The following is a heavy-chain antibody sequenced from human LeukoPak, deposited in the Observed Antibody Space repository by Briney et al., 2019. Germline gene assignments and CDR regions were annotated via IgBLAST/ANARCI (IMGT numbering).Heavy chain of an antibody. Sequence: ASVKVSCKASGYTFTGYYMHWVRQAPGQGLEWMGWINPNSGGTNYAQKFQGRVTMTRDTSISTAYMELSRLRSDDTAVYYCARDQYYYDSSGYSVYWGQGTLVAVSS. CDR1: GYTFTGYY. CDR3: ARDQYYYDSSGYSVY. CDR2: INPNSGGT. J-gene: IGHJ4*02. V-gene: IGHV1-2*02. D-gene: IGHD3-22*01.